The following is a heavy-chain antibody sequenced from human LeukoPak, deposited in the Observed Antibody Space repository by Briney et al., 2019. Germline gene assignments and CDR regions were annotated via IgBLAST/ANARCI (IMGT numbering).Heavy chain of an antibody. CDR2: ISYDGSNK. CDR3: AKWGPLVTG. V-gene: IGHV3-30*18. Sequence: GGSLRLSCAASGFTFSSYGMHWVRQAPGKGLEWVAVISYDGSNKYYADSVKGRFTISRDNSKNTLYLQMNSLRAEDTAVYYCAKWGPLVTGWGQGTLVTVSS. D-gene: IGHD2-21*02. J-gene: IGHJ4*02. CDR1: GFTFSSYG.